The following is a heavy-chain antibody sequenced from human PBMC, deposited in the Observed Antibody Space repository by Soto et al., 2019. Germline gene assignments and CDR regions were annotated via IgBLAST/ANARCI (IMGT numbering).Heavy chain of an antibody. CDR3: ARFNWYFDL. CDR1: GGSISSYY. V-gene: IGHV4-59*08. Sequence: QVQLQESGPGLVKPSETLSLTCTVSGGSISSYYWSWIRQPPGKGLEWIGYIYYSGSTNYNPSLKSRVNISVDTSKNQLYLKLSSVTAADTAVYYCARFNWYFDLWGRGTLVTVSS. CDR2: IYYSGST. J-gene: IGHJ2*01.